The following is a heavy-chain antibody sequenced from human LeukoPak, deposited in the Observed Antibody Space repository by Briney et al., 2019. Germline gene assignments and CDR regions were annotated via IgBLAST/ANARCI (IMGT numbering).Heavy chain of an antibody. Sequence: PGGSLRLSCAASGFTFSSYAMSWVRQVPGKGLEWVSGISETGGSTYYADSVKGRFTISRDNSENTLYLQMNSLRAEDTAVYYCAKDQSETHYDSSGRFDYWGQGTLVTVSS. D-gene: IGHD3-22*01. CDR1: GFTFSSYA. J-gene: IGHJ4*02. CDR3: AKDQSETHYDSSGRFDY. CDR2: ISETGGST. V-gene: IGHV3-23*01.